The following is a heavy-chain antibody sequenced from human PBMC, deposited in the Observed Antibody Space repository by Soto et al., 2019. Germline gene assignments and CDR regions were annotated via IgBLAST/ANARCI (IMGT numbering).Heavy chain of an antibody. D-gene: IGHD3-3*01. CDR3: ARDSGRMYYDTWSGYDYGMDV. V-gene: IGHV4-59*01. Sequence: SSETLSLTCTVSGGSIGRYSWSWVRETPGKGLEWIGYISYNGKTNSNPSLKSRVTIGLDTSRNQFSLKLGSVTAADTAVYYCARDSGRMYYDTWSGYDYGMDVWGQGTTVTVSS. CDR2: ISYNGKT. J-gene: IGHJ6*02. CDR1: GGSIGRYS.